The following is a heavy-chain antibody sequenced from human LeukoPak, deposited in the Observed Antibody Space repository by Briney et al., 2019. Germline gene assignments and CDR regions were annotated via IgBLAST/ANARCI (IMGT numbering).Heavy chain of an antibody. CDR1: GGSISSSSYY. CDR2: IYYSGST. CDR3: ARPVRGSYYGY. Sequence: SETLSLTCTVSGGSISSSSYYWGWIRQPPGKGLEWIGSIYYSGSTYYNPSLKSRVTISVDTSKNQFSLKLSSVTAADTAVYYCARPVRGSYYGYWGQGTLVTVSS. V-gene: IGHV4-39*01. D-gene: IGHD1-26*01. J-gene: IGHJ4*02.